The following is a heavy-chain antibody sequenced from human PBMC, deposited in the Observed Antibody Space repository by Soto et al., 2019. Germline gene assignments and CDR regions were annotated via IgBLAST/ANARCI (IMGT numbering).Heavy chain of an antibody. Sequence: PGGSLRLSCVASGLTSSSYAVSWSRQAPGKGLECGSAISGRAGSTYKADTVKGRLTISRDNSKNTLYVQMNSLRAEDMVLYYCAKDRPLWPIFYYCGMDVWGQGTTVTVSS. D-gene: IGHD2-21*01. CDR1: GLTSSSYA. CDR2: ISGRAGST. V-gene: IGHV3-23*01. J-gene: IGHJ6*02. CDR3: AKDRPLWPIFYYCGMDV.